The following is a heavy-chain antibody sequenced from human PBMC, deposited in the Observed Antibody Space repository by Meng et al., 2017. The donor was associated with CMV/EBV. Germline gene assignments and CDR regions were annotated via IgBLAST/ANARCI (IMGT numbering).Heavy chain of an antibody. CDR3: AKDLIIVVVPAAKQPHDY. J-gene: IGHJ4*02. V-gene: IGHV3-23*01. CDR2: ISGSGGST. D-gene: IGHD2-2*01. Sequence: FNFSSYAMSWVRQAPGKGREWVSAISGSGGSTYYADSVKGRFTISRDNSKNTLYLQMNSLRAEDTAVYYCAKDLIIVVVPAAKQPHDYWGQGTLVTVSS. CDR1: FNFSSYA.